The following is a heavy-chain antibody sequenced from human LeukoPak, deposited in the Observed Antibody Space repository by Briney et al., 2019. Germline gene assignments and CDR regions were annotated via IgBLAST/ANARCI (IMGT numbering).Heavy chain of an antibody. D-gene: IGHD5-18*01. CDR2: ISSSSSYI. V-gene: IGHV3-21*01. CDR3: ARDGIQLWWDY. Sequence: GGSLRLSCAASGFTFSSYSMNWVRQAPGKGLEWVSSISSSSSYIYCADSVKGRFTISRDNAKNSLYLQMNSLRAEDTAVYYCARDGIQLWWDYWGQGTLVTVSS. J-gene: IGHJ4*02. CDR1: GFTFSSYS.